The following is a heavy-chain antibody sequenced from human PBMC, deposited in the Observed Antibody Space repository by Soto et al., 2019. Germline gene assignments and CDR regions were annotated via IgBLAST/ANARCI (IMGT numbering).Heavy chain of an antibody. CDR2: ISGSGGST. CDR1: GFTFSSYA. V-gene: IGHV3-23*01. Sequence: GGSLRLSCAASGFTFSSYAMSWVRQAPGKGLEWVSAISGSGGSTYYADSVKGRFTISRDNSKNTLYLQMNSLRAEDTAVYYCARYFDWLLQKYYFDYWGQGTLVTVSS. D-gene: IGHD3-9*01. CDR3: ARYFDWLLQKYYFDY. J-gene: IGHJ4*02.